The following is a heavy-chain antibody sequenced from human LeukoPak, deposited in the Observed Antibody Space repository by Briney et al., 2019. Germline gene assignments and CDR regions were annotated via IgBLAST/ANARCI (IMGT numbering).Heavy chain of an antibody. D-gene: IGHD3-10*01. CDR3: ARGGAMVRGVIAWFDP. Sequence: GGSLRLSCTVSGFTLSSYEMSWIRQAPGRGLEWVSSIDYSGGSSYYADSVKGRFTISRDNSKNTLYLQMNSLRAEDTAVYYCARGGAMVRGVIAWFDPWGQGTLVTVSS. CDR1: GFTLSSYE. CDR2: IDYSGGSS. J-gene: IGHJ5*02. V-gene: IGHV3-23*01.